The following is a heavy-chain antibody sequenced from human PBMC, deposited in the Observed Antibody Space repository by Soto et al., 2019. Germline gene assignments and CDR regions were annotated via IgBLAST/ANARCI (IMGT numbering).Heavy chain of an antibody. CDR3: XTXXXH. Sequence: EVQLVESGGGSVQPGGSLRLSCVASGITFTNYWMHWVRQVPGKGLVWVARVDSXGRGTSYADFVKGRFTISRDNAKXXXXXXXXXXXXXXXXXXXXXTXXXHWGQGXPVTVSS. J-gene: IGHJ4*02. CDR2: VDSXGRGT. CDR1: GITFTNYW. V-gene: IGHV3-74*01.